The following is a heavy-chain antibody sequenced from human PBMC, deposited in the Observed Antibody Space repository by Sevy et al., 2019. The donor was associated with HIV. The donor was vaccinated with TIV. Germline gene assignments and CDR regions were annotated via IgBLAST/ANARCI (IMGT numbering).Heavy chain of an antibody. D-gene: IGHD3-16*01. Sequence: GGSLRLSCAASGFTFDDYAMHWVRQVPGKGLEWVSGITWSSNTVDYADSVKGRFTISRDNAKNSLYLQMNSLRADDTALYYCVKGTMEGIMDSYDPLDFWGQGTMVTVSS. CDR3: VKGTMEGIMDSYDPLDF. J-gene: IGHJ3*01. V-gene: IGHV3-9*01. CDR2: ITWSSNTV. CDR1: GFTFDDYA.